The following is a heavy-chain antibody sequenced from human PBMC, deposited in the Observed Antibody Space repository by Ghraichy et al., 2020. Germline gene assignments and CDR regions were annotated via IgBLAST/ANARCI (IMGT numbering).Heavy chain of an antibody. D-gene: IGHD6-19*01. CDR3: TAADSRGWPFDY. Sequence: SETLSLTCAVAGVSISNSGYYWGWIRQPPGKGLEWIGNIYHGGITYYNPSLKSRVTISVDTSKNQFSLKLSSVPAADTAVYYCTAADSRGWPFDYWGQGILVTVSS. CDR2: IYHGGIT. V-gene: IGHV4-39*01. J-gene: IGHJ4*02. CDR1: GVSISNSGYY.